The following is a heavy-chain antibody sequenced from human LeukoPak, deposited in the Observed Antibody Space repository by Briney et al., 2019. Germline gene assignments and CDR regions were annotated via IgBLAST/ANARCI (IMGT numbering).Heavy chain of an antibody. D-gene: IGHD6-19*01. CDR1: GGSISSSGYY. V-gene: IGHV4-39*07. CDR2: IYHSGDT. Sequence: PSETLSLTCAVSGGSISSSGYYWGWIRQPPGKGLEWIGSIYHSGDTYYNPSLRSRVTISVDTSKNQFSLKLSSVTAADTAVYYCARDSQYSSGWYGMDVWGQGTTVTVSS. CDR3: ARDSQYSSGWYGMDV. J-gene: IGHJ6*02.